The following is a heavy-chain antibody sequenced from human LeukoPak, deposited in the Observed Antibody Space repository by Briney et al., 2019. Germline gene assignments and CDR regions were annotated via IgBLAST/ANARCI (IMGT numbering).Heavy chain of an antibody. CDR3: ARGRYSSGWYDY. V-gene: IGHV4-34*01. CDR1: GGSFSGYY. CDR2: INHSGST. Sequence: SETLSLTCAVYGGSFSGYYWSWIRQPPGKGLEWIGEINHSGSTNYNPSLKSRVTISVDTSKNQFSLKLSSVTAADTAVYYCARGRYSSGWYDYWAREPWSPSPQ. J-gene: IGHJ4*02. D-gene: IGHD6-19*01.